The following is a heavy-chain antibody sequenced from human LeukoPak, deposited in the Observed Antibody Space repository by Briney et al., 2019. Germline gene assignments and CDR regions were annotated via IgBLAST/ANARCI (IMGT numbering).Heavy chain of an antibody. CDR3: ARDKAHRYYYDSSGYYYDAFDI. CDR2: INWNGGST. V-gene: IGHV3-20*04. Sequence: GGSQRLSCAASGFTFDDYGMSWVRQAPGKGLEWVSGINWNGGSTGYADSVKGRFTISRDNAKNSLYLQMNSLRAEDTALYYCARDKAHRYYYDSSGYYYDAFDIWGQGTMVTVSS. J-gene: IGHJ3*02. D-gene: IGHD3-22*01. CDR1: GFTFDDYG.